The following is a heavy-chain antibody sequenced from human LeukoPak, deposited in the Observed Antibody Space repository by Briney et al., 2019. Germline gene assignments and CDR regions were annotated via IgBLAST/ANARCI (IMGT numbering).Heavy chain of an antibody. CDR1: GFTFSSYA. Sequence: GGSLRLSCAASGFTFSSYAMHWVRQAPGKGLEWVAVISYDGSNKYYADSVKGRFTISRDNSKNTLYLQMNSLRAEDTAVYYCAKVFTSGGAIGWGGTIDSFDIWGQGTMVTVSS. CDR2: ISYDGSNK. V-gene: IGHV3-30-3*01. CDR3: AKVFTSGGAIGWGGTIDSFDI. D-gene: IGHD2-15*01. J-gene: IGHJ3*02.